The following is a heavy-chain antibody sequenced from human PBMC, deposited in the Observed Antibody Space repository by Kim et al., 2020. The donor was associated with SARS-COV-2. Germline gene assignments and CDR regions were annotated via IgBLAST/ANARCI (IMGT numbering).Heavy chain of an antibody. CDR3: ARHAFSMGAYFDWLLEHYFDY. D-gene: IGHD3-9*01. CDR1: GGSISSYY. CDR2: IYYSGST. Sequence: SETLSLTCTVSGGSISSYYWSWIRQPPGKGLEWIGYIYYSGSTNYNPSLKSRVTISVDTSKNQFSLKLSSVTAADTAVYYCARHAFSMGAYFDWLLEHYFDYWGQGTLVTVSS. V-gene: IGHV4-59*08. J-gene: IGHJ4*02.